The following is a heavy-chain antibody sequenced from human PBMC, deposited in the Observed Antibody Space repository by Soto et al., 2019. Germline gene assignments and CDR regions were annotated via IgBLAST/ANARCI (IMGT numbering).Heavy chain of an antibody. CDR1: GITFSSYW. V-gene: IGHV3-74*01. Sequence: EVQLVESGGGLVQPGGSLRLSCAASGITFSSYWMHWVRQAPGKGLVWVSRINSDGSITSYADSVKGRFTISRDNAKNTLYLQMNSLRAEDTAVYYCARAGSTTLYGMDFWGQGTTVTVSS. D-gene: IGHD5-12*01. CDR2: INSDGSIT. CDR3: ARAGSTTLYGMDF. J-gene: IGHJ6*02.